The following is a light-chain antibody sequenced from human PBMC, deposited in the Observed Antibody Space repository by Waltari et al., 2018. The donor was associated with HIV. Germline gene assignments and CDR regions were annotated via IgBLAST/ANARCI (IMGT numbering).Light chain of an antibody. V-gene: IGLV1-44*01. Sequence: QSVLTQPLSVSGAPGQRVEISCSGSSSNVQINSVYWYQPFPGTAPKLVQHEMEQLPSWIPARFAGSKSGTSASLVICVLHSDDEADYYCACWDDSLPGPVFGTGTTVTVL. CDR2: EME. J-gene: IGLJ1*01. CDR3: ACWDDSLPGPV. CDR1: SSNVQINS.